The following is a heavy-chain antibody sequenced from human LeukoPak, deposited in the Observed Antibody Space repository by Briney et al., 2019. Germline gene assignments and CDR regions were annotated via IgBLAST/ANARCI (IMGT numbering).Heavy chain of an antibody. D-gene: IGHD6-19*01. V-gene: IGHV3-21*01. CDR2: ISSSGSYI. Sequence: GGSLRLSCAASGFTFSSYSMNWVRQAPGKGLEWVSSISSSGSYISYADSVKGRFTISRDNAKNSLYLQMNSLRAEDTAVYYCAREMLAAVAAQSWGQGTLVTVSS. J-gene: IGHJ5*02. CDR3: AREMLAAVAAQS. CDR1: GFTFSSYS.